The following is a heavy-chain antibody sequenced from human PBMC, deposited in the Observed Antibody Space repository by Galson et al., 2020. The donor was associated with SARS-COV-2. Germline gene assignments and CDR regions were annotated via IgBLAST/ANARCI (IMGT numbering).Heavy chain of an antibody. Sequence: SDTLSLTCAVSGYSISTSNWWTWVRQSPGKGLAWIGEIYHSGSASYNPSLRSRVTISVDTSKNQFSLKVNSVTAADTAVYYCARDGSSWSQYLQQWGLGTLVTVSS. CDR3: ARDGSSWSQYLQQ. CDR1: GYSISTSNW. CDR2: IYHSGSA. J-gene: IGHJ1*01. D-gene: IGHD6-13*01. V-gene: IGHV4-4*02.